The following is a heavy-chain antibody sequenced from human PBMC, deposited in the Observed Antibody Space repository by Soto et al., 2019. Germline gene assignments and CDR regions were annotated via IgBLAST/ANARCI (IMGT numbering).Heavy chain of an antibody. D-gene: IGHD2-2*01. CDR2: INHSGST. J-gene: IGHJ6*02. Sequence: PSETLSLTCAVYGGSFSGYYWSWIRQPPGKGLEWIGEINHSGSTNYNPSLKSRVTISVDTSKNQFSLKLSSVTAADTAVYYCARGRVVVPANYYYYYGMDVWGQGTTVTVSS. V-gene: IGHV4-34*01. CDR3: ARGRVVVPANYYYYYGMDV. CDR1: GGSFSGYY.